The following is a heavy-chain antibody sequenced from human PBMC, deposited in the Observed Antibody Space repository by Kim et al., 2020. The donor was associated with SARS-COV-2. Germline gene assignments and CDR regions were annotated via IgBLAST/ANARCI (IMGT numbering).Heavy chain of an antibody. CDR3: AKTGSGKWITLIVVDY. CDR1: GFTFSSYA. J-gene: IGHJ4*02. CDR2: ISGSGGST. Sequence: GGSLRLSCAASGFTFSSYAMSWVRQAPGKGLEWVSAISGSGGSTYYADSVKGRFTISRDNSKNTLYLQMNSLRAEDTAVYYCAKTGSGKWITLIVVDYWGQGTLVTVSS. V-gene: IGHV3-23*01. D-gene: IGHD3-22*01.